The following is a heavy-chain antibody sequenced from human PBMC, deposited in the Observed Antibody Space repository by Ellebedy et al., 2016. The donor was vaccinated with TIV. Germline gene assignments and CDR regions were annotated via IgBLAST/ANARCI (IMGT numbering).Heavy chain of an antibody. CDR2: ISGSGSST. CDR3: ARDSRAYSGYDTYYYGMDV. CDR1: GFDFSAYS. D-gene: IGHD5-12*01. V-gene: IGHV3-21*04. J-gene: IGHJ6*02. Sequence: GESLKISXAASGFDFSAYSMNWVRQAPGKGLEWVSSISGSGSSTYYIGSVKGRFTISRDNAKNSLYLQMNSLRAEDTAVYYCARDSRAYSGYDTYYYGMDVWGQGTTVTVSS.